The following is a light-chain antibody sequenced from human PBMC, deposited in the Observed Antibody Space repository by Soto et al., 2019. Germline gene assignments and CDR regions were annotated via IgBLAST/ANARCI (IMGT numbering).Light chain of an antibody. J-gene: IGLJ1*01. CDR3: CSYISSSTHV. Sequence: QSALTQPASVSGSPAQSITISCTGTSSDVGGYNYVSWYQHHPGKAPKLIIYEVSYRPSGVSNRFSGSKSGNTASLTISGLQADDEADYYCCSYISSSTHVFGTGPRV. CDR2: EVS. CDR1: SSDVGGYNY. V-gene: IGLV2-14*01.